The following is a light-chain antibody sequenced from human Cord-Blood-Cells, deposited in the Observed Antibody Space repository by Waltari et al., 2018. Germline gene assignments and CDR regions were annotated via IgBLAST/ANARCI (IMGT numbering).Light chain of an antibody. Sequence: EILLTPSPGPLSLSPGGRATLSCRASQSVSSSYLAWYQQKPGQAPRLLIYGASSRATGIPDRFSGSGSGTDFTLTISRLEPEDFAVYYCQQYGSSLPYSFGQGTKLEIK. V-gene: IGKV3-20*01. CDR2: GAS. CDR3: QQYGSSLPYS. CDR1: QSVSSSY. J-gene: IGKJ2*03.